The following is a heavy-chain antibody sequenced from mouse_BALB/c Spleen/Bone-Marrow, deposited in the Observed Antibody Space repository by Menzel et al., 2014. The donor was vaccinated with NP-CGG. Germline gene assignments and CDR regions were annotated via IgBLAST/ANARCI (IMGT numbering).Heavy chain of an antibody. Sequence: VMLVESGPGLVAPSQSLSISCTVSGFSLTSYGVHWVRQPPGQGLEWLGAIWAGGSTNYNSALMSRLTISKDNSKSXVFLKMNSLQTDDTAMYYCAREGRGYYGSSGAAMDYWGQGTKVTVSS. J-gene: IGHJ4*01. D-gene: IGHD1-1*01. V-gene: IGHV2-9*02. CDR1: GFSLTSYG. CDR3: AREGRGYYGSSGAAMDY. CDR2: IWAGGST.